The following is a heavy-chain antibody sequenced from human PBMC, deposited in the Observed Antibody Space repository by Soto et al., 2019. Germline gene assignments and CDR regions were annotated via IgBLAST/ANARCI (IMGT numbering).Heavy chain of an antibody. Sequence: QVQLVQSGAEVKKPGSSVKVSCKASGGTFSSYTISWVRQAPGQGLEWMGRIIPILGIANYAQKFQGRVMITADKSTSTAYMELSSLRSEDTAVYYCARKYYYGSGRAFDIWGQGTMVTVSS. CDR3: ARKYYYGSGRAFDI. V-gene: IGHV1-69*02. CDR2: IIPILGIA. CDR1: GGTFSSYT. J-gene: IGHJ3*02. D-gene: IGHD3-10*01.